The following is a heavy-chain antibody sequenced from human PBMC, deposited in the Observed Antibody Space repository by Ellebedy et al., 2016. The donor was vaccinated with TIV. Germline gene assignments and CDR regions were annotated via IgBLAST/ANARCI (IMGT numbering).Heavy chain of an antibody. CDR3: AREAYNGTYDLDYGMDV. CDR2: INVGSGNT. CDR1: GYTFTSHG. J-gene: IGHJ6*02. D-gene: IGHD1-26*01. Sequence: AASVKVSCKASGYTFTSHGVHWVRQAPGQRLEWMGWINVGSGNTKDLQKFQGRVTITRDTAANTVYMEVSSLRSEDTAVYYCAREAYNGTYDLDYGMDVWGQGTTVTVSS. V-gene: IGHV1-3*01.